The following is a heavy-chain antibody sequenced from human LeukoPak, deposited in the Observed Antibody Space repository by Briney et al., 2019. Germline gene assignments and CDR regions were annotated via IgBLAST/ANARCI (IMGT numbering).Heavy chain of an antibody. Sequence: GASVKVSCKASGGTFSSYAISWVRQAPGQGLEWMGWMNPNSGNTGYAQKFQGRVTMTRNTSISTAYMELSSLRSEDTAAYYCARGYDSSGYYFLYYYYYGMDVWGQGTTVTVSS. CDR3: ARGYDSSGYYFLYYYYYGMDV. CDR2: MNPNSGNT. D-gene: IGHD3-22*01. V-gene: IGHV1-8*02. CDR1: GGTFSSYA. J-gene: IGHJ6*02.